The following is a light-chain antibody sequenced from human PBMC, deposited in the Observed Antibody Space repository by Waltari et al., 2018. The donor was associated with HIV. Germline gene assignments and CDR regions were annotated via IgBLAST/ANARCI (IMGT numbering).Light chain of an antibody. CDR2: DDR. CDR1: DIGSES. J-gene: IGLJ2*01. Sequence: SYVVTQTPSVSVAPGQTARITCAGDDIGSESVHWYQQKPGQAPVLVVYDDRDRPSGIPERCTGSNAGNTATLTITRVEVGDEADYYCQVWESGGDIVFFGGGTKLTVL. V-gene: IGLV3-21*02. CDR3: QVWESGGDIVF.